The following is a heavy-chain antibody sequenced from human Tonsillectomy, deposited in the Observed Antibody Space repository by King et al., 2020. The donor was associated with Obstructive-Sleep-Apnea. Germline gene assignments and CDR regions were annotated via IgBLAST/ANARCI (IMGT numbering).Heavy chain of an antibody. J-gene: IGHJ4*02. V-gene: IGHV3-30*04. CDR1: GFTFSSYA. CDR3: ARDLSAGYSYGYYFDY. D-gene: IGHD5-18*01. Sequence: QLVQSGGGVVQPGRSLRLSCAASGFTFSSYAMHWVRQAPGKGLEWGAVISYDGSNKYYADSVKGRFTISRDNSKNTLYLQMHSLRAEDTAVYYCARDLSAGYSYGYYFDYWGQGTLVTVSS. CDR2: ISYDGSNK.